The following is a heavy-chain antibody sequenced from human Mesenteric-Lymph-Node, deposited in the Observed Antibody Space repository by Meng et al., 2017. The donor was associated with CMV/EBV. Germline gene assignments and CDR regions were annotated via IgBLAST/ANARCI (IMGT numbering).Heavy chain of an antibody. J-gene: IGHJ4*02. V-gene: IGHV1-18*01. CDR2: ISPYNGNT. D-gene: IGHD3-22*01. Sequence: GESLKVSCKASGYSFTTYGLGWVRQAPGQGLEWMGWISPYNGNTNYAQRLQGRLTMTADTSTNTAYMELRSLRSDDTAVYFCARDFTSSYYDSNKYSPYYYDSWGQGTLVTVSS. CDR3: ARDFTSSYYDSNKYSPYYYDS. CDR1: GYSFTTYG.